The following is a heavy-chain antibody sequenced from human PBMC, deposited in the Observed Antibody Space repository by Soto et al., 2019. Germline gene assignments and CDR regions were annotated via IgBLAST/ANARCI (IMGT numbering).Heavy chain of an antibody. CDR2: ISRSGGST. V-gene: IGHV3-23*01. Sequence: GGSLRLSCAASGFTFGSFAVSWVRQTPGKGLEWVSGISRSGGSTNYADSVKGRFTISRDNSQNTLYLQMHSLRAEDTAVYYCATLGIWFEELRAFFGMDVWGQGTTVTVSS. CDR1: GFTFGSFA. D-gene: IGHD3-10*01. CDR3: ATLGIWFEELRAFFGMDV. J-gene: IGHJ6*02.